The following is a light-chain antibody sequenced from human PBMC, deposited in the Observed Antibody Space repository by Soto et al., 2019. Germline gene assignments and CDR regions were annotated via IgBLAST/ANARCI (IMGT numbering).Light chain of an antibody. CDR1: QSIGRF. J-gene: IGKJ5*01. CDR2: DAS. CDR3: QQYNNWPPIT. V-gene: IGKV3-15*01. Sequence: EIVLTQSPATLSLSPGERATLSCRASQSIGRFLAWYQHKPGQAPRLLIYDASTRAPGIPARFSGSGSGTEFTLTISSLQSEDFAIYYCQQYNNWPPITFRQGTRLEI.